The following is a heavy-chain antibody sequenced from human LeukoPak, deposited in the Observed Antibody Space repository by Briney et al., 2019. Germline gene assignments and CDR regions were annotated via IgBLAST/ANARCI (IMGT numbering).Heavy chain of an antibody. CDR2: ISYDGSNK. V-gene: IGHV3-30-3*01. D-gene: IGHD1-26*01. Sequence: GGSLRLSCAASGFNFSSYAMPWVRQAPGKGLEWVAVISYDGSNKYYADSVKGRFTISRDKSKNTLYLQMNSLRAEDTAVYYCARDRGNPYYFDYWGQGTLVTVSS. CDR3: ARDRGNPYYFDY. CDR1: GFNFSSYA. J-gene: IGHJ4*02.